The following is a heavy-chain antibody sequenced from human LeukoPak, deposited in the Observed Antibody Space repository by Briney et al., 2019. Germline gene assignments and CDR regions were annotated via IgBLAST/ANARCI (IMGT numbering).Heavy chain of an antibody. Sequence: SQTLSLTCTVSGGSISSGSYYGSWIRHPAGKGLGWIRRIYTGGSTNYNPSLKGGVTIPVDTSKNHFFRKLNSVTPANTPVYSCARDLAAIHTSRYYYYYYLGVWGKGTTVTVSS. CDR1: GGSISSGSYY. V-gene: IGHV4-61*02. CDR2: IYTGGST. CDR3: ARDLAAIHTSRYYYYYYLGV. D-gene: IGHD2-2*02. J-gene: IGHJ6*03.